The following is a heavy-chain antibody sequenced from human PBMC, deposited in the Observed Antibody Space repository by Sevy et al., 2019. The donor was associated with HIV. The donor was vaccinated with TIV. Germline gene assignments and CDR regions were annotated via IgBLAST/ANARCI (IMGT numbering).Heavy chain of an antibody. CDR1: GVSFRGYY. J-gene: IGHJ6*03. V-gene: IGHV4-34*01. D-gene: IGHD5-12*01. Sequence: SETLSLTCVVSGVSFRGYYWSWIRQPPGKGLEWIGELSHSGTTNPDYKPPLEGRVNYNPSLESRVVLSADTSKNQFSLKLDSVTAADTGVYYCAGGYGGWPFRYFYYMDVWGKGSTVTVSS. CDR2: LSHSGTTNPDYKPPLEGRV. CDR3: AGGYGGWPFRYFYYMDV.